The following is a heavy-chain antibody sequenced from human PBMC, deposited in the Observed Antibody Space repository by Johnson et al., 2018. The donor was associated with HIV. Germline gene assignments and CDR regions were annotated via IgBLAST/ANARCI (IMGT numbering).Heavy chain of an antibody. D-gene: IGHD6-19*01. J-gene: IGHJ3*02. CDR1: GFTFSDYG. V-gene: IGHV3-30*02. CDR3: VAQWQVLGTFDI. CDR2: IRYDGSDT. Sequence: QVQLVESGGGLVKPGGSLRLSCAASGFTFSDYGMHWVRQAPGKGLEWVAFIRYDGSDTYYADSVKGRFSISRDNSKNTLYLQMNSLRAEDTAVYYCVAQWQVLGTFDIWGQGTMVTVSS.